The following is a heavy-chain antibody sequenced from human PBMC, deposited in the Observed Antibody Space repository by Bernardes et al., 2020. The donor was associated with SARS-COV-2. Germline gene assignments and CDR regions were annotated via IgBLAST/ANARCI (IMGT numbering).Heavy chain of an antibody. J-gene: IGHJ4*02. Sequence: GGSLRLSCAASGFNFSGSAIQWVRQASGKGLEWVGRMRSKPNNYATTYAASLRDRFTISRDDSRNTAYLQINSLKIEDTAVYYCTGDYLYWGQGTLVTVSS. CDR1: GFNFSGSA. CDR2: MRSKPNNYAT. V-gene: IGHV3-73*01. CDR3: TGDYLY. D-gene: IGHD4-17*01.